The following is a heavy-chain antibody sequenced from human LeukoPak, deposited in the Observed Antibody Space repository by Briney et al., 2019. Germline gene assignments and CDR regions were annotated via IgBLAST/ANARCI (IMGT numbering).Heavy chain of an antibody. D-gene: IGHD2-21*01. Sequence: ASVKVSCKASGYTFTTYDINWVRQVTGQGLEWLGWMNPNSGNTGYAQKFQGRVTVTRNISITTAYMELTNLRSEDTAVYYCARVAGNCGGDCYRLLYWGQGTLVTVSS. V-gene: IGHV1-8*01. CDR2: MNPNSGNT. CDR3: ARVAGNCGGDCYRLLY. J-gene: IGHJ4*02. CDR1: GYTFTTYD.